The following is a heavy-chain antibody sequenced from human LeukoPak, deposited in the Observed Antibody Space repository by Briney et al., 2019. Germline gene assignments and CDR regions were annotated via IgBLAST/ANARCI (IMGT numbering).Heavy chain of an antibody. J-gene: IGHJ6*03. CDR1: GGSISSYY. CDR2: IYTSGST. V-gene: IGHV4-4*09. CDR3: AANYYYYMDV. Sequence: PSETLSLTCTVSGGSISSYYWSWIRQPPGKGLEWIGYIYTSGSTNYTPSLKSRVTISVDTSKNQFSLKLSSVTAADTAVYYCAANYYYYMDVWGKGTTVTVSS.